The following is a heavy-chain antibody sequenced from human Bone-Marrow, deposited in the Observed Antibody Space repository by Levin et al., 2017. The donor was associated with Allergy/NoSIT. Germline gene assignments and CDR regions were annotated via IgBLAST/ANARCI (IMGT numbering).Heavy chain of an antibody. J-gene: IGHJ6*02. CDR3: ARIPHLGYNYGYYYGMDV. CDR1: GFSLSTSGMC. V-gene: IGHV2-70*11. CDR2: IDWDDDK. D-gene: IGHD5-18*01. Sequence: TLSLTCTFSGFSLSTSGMCVSWIRQPPGMALEWLARIDWDDDKYYSTSLKTRLTISKDTSKNQVVLTMTNMDPVDTATYYCARIPHLGYNYGYYYGMDVWGQGTTVTVSS.